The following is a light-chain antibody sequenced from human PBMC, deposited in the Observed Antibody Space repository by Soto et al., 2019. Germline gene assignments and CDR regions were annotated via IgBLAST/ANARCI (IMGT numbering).Light chain of an antibody. Sequence: QSALTQPASVTGSPGQSITISCTGTSSDVGTYNHVSWYQQFPGTAPKLMIYEVTNRPSGVSDRFSGSKSGNTASLTISGLHPADEADYYCASYTIKKSWVFGGGTKLTVL. CDR3: ASYTIKKSWV. CDR1: SSDVGTYNH. J-gene: IGLJ3*02. V-gene: IGLV2-14*01. CDR2: EVT.